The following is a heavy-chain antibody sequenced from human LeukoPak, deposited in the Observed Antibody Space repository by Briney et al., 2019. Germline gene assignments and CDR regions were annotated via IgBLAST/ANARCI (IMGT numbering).Heavy chain of an antibody. CDR3: ARDEFGIAVAFFDY. D-gene: IGHD6-19*01. CDR2: ISSSSSTI. Sequence: PGGSLRLSCAASGFTFSSYSMNWVRQAPGKGLEWVSYISSSSSTIYYADSVKGRFTISRDNAKNSLYLQMNSLRAEDTAVYYCARDEFGIAVAFFDYWGQGTLVTVSS. CDR1: GFTFSSYS. J-gene: IGHJ4*02. V-gene: IGHV3-48*01.